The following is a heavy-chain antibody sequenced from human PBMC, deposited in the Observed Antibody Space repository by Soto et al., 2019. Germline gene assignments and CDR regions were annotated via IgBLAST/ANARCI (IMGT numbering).Heavy chain of an antibody. D-gene: IGHD4-17*01. Sequence: PSETLSLTCTVSGGSISSSSYYWCGIRQPPGKGLEWIGSIYYSGSTYYNPSLKSRVTISVDTSKNHFSLKLSSVTAADTAVYYCARRTNYGDYSFDYWGQGTLVTVSS. CDR3: ARRTNYGDYSFDY. CDR1: GGSISSSSYY. CDR2: IYYSGST. J-gene: IGHJ4*02. V-gene: IGHV4-39*02.